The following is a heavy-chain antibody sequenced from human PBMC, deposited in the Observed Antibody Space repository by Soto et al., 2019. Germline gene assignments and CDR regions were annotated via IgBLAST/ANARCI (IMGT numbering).Heavy chain of an antibody. J-gene: IGHJ4*02. CDR2: ISSSSTI. Sequence: GGSLRLSCAASGFTFSSYSMNWVRQAPGKGLEWVSYISSSSTIYYADSVKGRFTISRDNAKNSLYLQMNSLRDEDTAVYYCARDLEVTTPFFDYWGQGTLVTVSS. V-gene: IGHV3-48*02. D-gene: IGHD4-17*01. CDR1: GFTFSSYS. CDR3: ARDLEVTTPFFDY.